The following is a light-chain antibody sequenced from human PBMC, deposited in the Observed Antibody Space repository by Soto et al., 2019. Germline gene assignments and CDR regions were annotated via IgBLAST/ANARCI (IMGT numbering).Light chain of an antibody. J-gene: IGKJ1*01. CDR3: QQYGSSGT. V-gene: IGKV3-20*01. CDR2: GAS. CDR1: QSVSNNY. Sequence: EIVLTQSPGTLSLSPGERATPSCRSSQSVSNNYLAWYQQKPGQAPRLLIYGASNRATGIPDRFSGSGSGTDFTLTISRLEPEDFAVYYCQQYGSSGTFGKGTKV.